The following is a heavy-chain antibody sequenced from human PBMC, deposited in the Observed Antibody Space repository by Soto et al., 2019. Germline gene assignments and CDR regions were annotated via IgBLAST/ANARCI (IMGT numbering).Heavy chain of an antibody. Sequence: QLQLQESGPGLVKPSETLSLTCTVSGGSISSSSHYWGWIRQPPGKGLEWIGSIYYSGSTYYNPSRRSRGTRSVDTSTNQFSLKRRSVTAADTAVDYCAREFYYYYGMDVWGQGTTVTVSS. CDR1: GGSISSSSHY. J-gene: IGHJ6*02. CDR3: AREFYYYYGMDV. CDR2: IYYSGST. V-gene: IGHV4-39*01.